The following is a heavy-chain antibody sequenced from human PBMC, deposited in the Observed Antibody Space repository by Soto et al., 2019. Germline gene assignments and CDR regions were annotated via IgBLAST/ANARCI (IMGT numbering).Heavy chain of an antibody. CDR1: GGSFSGYY. V-gene: IGHV4-34*01. CDR3: ARGTSWPEIYYFDY. Sequence: SETLSLTCAVYGGSFSGYYWSWIRQPPGKGLEWIGEINHSGSTNYNPSLKSRVTISVDTSKNQFSLKLSFVTAADTAVYYCARGTSWPEIYYFDYWGQGTLVTVSS. J-gene: IGHJ4*02. CDR2: INHSGST. D-gene: IGHD6-13*01.